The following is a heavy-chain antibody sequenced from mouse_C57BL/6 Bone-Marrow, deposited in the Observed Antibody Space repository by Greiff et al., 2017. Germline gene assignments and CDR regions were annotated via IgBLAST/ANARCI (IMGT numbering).Heavy chain of an antibody. D-gene: IGHD1-1*01. CDR3: TREAFITTVVSPLAMDY. CDR1: GYTFTDYE. CDR2: IDPETCGT. Sequence: LQQSGASVKLSCKASGYTFTDYEMHCVKQTPVHGLEWLGAIDPETCGTAYNQKFKGKATLTADKSSSTASMELRSLTAEDSTVYYCTREAFITTVVSPLAMDYWGQGTSVTVSS. V-gene: IGHV1-23*01. J-gene: IGHJ4*01.